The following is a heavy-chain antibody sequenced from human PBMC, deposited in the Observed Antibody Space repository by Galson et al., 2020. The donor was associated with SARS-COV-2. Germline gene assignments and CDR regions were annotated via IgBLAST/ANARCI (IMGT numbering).Heavy chain of an antibody. CDR3: AKLGGGGYYYYYYGMDG. CDR2: ISYDGSNK. J-gene: IGHJ6*02. CDR1: GFTFSSYG. V-gene: IGHV3-30*18. D-gene: IGHD1-26*01. Sequence: GESLKISCAASGFTFSSYGMHWVRQAPGKGLEWVAVISYDGSNKYYADSVKGRFTISRDNSKNTLYLQMNSLRAEDTAVYYCAKLGGGGYYYYYYGMDGWGQGTTVTVSS.